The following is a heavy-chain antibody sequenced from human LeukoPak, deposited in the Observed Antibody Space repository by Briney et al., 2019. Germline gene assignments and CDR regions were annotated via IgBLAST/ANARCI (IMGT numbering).Heavy chain of an antibody. CDR2: VYFDGTT. V-gene: IGHV4-59*08. Sequence: SETLSLTCSVSNDPLSNYFWSWVRQPPGKGLEWIGYVYFDGTTNYNPSLMDRVTISVNATKNQFSLRLNSVTALDTAVYYCARLTVGLFFDAWGQGALVTVSA. D-gene: IGHD2-21*02. J-gene: IGHJ4*02. CDR1: NDPLSNYF. CDR3: ARLTVGLFFDA.